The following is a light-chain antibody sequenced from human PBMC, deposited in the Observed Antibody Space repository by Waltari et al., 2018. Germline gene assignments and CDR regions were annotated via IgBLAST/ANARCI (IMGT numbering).Light chain of an antibody. J-gene: IGLJ3*02. V-gene: IGLV2-14*03. CDR1: SSDVGAYNY. Sequence: QPASVSGSPGQSITISCTGTSSDVGAYNYVSWYQQLPGKAPKLIIYDVTDRPSGVSNRFSGSKSGNTASLTISGLQADDEADYYCSSYTATAPWVFGGGTKLTVL. CDR2: DVT. CDR3: SSYTATAPWV.